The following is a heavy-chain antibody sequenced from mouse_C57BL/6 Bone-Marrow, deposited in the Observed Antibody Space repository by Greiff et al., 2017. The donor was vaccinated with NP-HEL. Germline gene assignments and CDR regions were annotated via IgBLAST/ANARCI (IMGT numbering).Heavy chain of an antibody. CDR2: IDPENGDT. CDR3: TTPDYHGSSYGTWFAY. CDR1: GFNIKDDY. Sequence: VQLQQSGAELVRPGASVKLSCTASGFNIKDDYMHWVKQRPEQGLEWIGWIDPENGDTEYASKFQGKATITADTSSNTAYLQLSSLTSEDTAVYYCTTPDYHGSSYGTWFAYWGQGTLVTVSA. V-gene: IGHV14-4*01. J-gene: IGHJ3*01. D-gene: IGHD1-1*01.